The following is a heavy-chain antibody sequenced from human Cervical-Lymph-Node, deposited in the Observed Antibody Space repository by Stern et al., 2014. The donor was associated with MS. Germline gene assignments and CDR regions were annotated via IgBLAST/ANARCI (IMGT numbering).Heavy chain of an antibody. J-gene: IGHJ5*02. CDR2: IYYSGST. Sequence: VQLLESGPGLVKPSQTLSLTCTVSGGSISSGDYYWSWIRQPPGKGLEWIGYIYYSGSTYYNPYLQRWGTILVETSQNQFSLKLSSVTAADTAVYYCASANCSSTSCPNWFDPWGQGTLVTVSS. V-gene: IGHV4-30-4*01. CDR1: GGSISSGDYY. CDR3: ASANCSSTSCPNWFDP. D-gene: IGHD2-2*01.